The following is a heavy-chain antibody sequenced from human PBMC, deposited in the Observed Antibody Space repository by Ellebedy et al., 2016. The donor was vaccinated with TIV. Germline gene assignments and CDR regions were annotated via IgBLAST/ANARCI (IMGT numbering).Heavy chain of an antibody. Sequence: GESLKISXAASGFTFSDYYMSWIRQAPGKGLEWVSYISSSSSYTNYADSVKGRFTISRDNAKNSLYLQMNSLRAEDTAVYYCAKWLNVDIVVVPAADDAFDIWGQGTMVTVSS. CDR3: AKWLNVDIVVVPAADDAFDI. D-gene: IGHD2-2*01. CDR1: GFTFSDYY. V-gene: IGHV3-11*03. CDR2: ISSSSSYT. J-gene: IGHJ3*02.